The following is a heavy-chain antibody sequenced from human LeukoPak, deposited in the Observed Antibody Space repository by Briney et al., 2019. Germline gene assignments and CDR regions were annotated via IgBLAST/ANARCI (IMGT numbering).Heavy chain of an antibody. CDR1: GFTFSRYG. V-gene: IGHV3-33*01. D-gene: IGHD4-17*01. CDR3: AREAYGDYGHYFDY. Sequence: PGGSLRLSCVASGFTFSRYGMHWVRQAPGKGLEWVAVILLDGSKEFYTDSVKGRFTISRDNSKNMLYLQMNSLRAEDTAVYYCAREAYGDYGHYFDYWGQGTLVTVSS. CDR2: ILLDGSKE. J-gene: IGHJ4*02.